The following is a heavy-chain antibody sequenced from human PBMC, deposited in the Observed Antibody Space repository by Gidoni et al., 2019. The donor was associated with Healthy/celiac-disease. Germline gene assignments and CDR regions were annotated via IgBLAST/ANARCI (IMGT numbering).Heavy chain of an antibody. CDR3: ARDGATDYDILTGHSPYYGMDV. CDR2: IYYSGST. CDR1: GGSISSGGYY. V-gene: IGHV4-31*03. Sequence: QVQLQESGPGLVKPSQTLSLTCTVSGGSISSGGYYWSWIRQHPGKGLEWIGYIYYSGSTYYNPSLKSRVTISVDTSKNQFSLKLSSVTAADTAVYYCARDGATDYDILTGHSPYYGMDVWGQGTTVTVSS. D-gene: IGHD3-9*01. J-gene: IGHJ6*02.